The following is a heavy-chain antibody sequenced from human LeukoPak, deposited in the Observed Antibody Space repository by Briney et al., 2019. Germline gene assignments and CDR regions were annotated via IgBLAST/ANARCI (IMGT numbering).Heavy chain of an antibody. Sequence: PGGSMRLSCVLYALIFSDHYTSCDRHPPGKGLDGVSYINSCGTNIYYADSVQGRFTISGDNPKNSLYMQMNSLRVEDSALYYCARDPYWNYVDYWGQGTLVTVSS. J-gene: IGHJ4*02. CDR1: ALIFSDHY. D-gene: IGHD1-1*01. CDR2: INSCGTNI. CDR3: ARDPYWNYVDY. V-gene: IGHV3-11*01.